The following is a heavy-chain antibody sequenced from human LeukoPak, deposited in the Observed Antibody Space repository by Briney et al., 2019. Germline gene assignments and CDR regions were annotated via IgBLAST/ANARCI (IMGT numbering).Heavy chain of an antibody. CDR3: ARDLGKGGNSDY. CDR2: ISHFGAT. V-gene: IGHV4-38-2*02. D-gene: IGHD4-23*01. Sequence: SETLSLTCVVSGYSVNSGCHGGWVRQAPGKGLEWIGSISHFGATAYNPSLRSRVTISLDTSKNQFSLKLTSVTAADTAVYFCARDLGKGGNSDYWGQGILVTVSS. CDR1: GYSVNSGCH. J-gene: IGHJ4*02.